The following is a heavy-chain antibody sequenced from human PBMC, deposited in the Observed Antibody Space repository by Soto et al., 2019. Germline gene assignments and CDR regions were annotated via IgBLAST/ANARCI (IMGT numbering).Heavy chain of an antibody. CDR2: INHSGST. V-gene: IGHV4-34*01. Sequence: SETLSLTCAVYGGSFSGYYWSWIRQPPGKGLEWIGEINHSGSTNYNPSLKSRVTISVDTSKNQFSLNLNSVTASDTAVYFCVSQRTSVLTQAYFDYWGPGALVTVSS. J-gene: IGHJ4*02. CDR3: VSQRTSVLTQAYFDY. CDR1: GGSFSGYY. D-gene: IGHD2-8*01.